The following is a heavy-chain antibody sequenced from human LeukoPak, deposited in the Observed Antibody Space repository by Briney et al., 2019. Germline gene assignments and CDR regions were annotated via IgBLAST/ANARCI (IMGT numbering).Heavy chain of an antibody. CDR1: GFTFSSYEM. V-gene: IGHV4-4*02. CDR3: ARALTSAAGRRAGMMGD. Sequence: PGGSLRLSCAASGFTFSSYEMNWVRQPPGKGLEWIGETYHSGSTNYNPSLKSRVTISVDKSKNQFSLKLSSVTAADTAVYYCARALTSAAGRRAGMMGDWGQGTLVTVSS. J-gene: IGHJ4*02. CDR2: TYHSGST. D-gene: IGHD6-13*01.